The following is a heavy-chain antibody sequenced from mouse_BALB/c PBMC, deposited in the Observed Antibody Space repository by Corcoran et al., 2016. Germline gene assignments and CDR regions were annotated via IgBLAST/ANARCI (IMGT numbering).Heavy chain of an antibody. CDR1: GYTFTSYV. CDR2: INPYNDGT. J-gene: IGHJ4*01. Sequence: EVQLQQSGPELVKPGASVKMSCKASGYTFTSYVMHWVKQKPGQGLEWIGYINPYNDGTKYNEKFKGKATLTSDKSSSTAYMELSSLTSEDSAVDYCAIEEAYYGNEDAMDYWGQGTSVTVSS. V-gene: IGHV1S136*01. D-gene: IGHD2-10*01. CDR3: AIEEAYYGNEDAMDY.